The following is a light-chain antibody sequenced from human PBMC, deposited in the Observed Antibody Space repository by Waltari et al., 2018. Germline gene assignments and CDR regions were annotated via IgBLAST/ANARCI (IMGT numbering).Light chain of an antibody. J-gene: IGLJ2*01. V-gene: IGLV3-21*02. Sequence: SYVLTQPPSVSVAPGQTARVTCGGNIIGSKSVQWYQQKSGQAPVLVVSDDSDRPTGIPERFSGSNSGHTATLTISGVEAGDEADYYCQVWESRSDVVFGGGTKLTVL. CDR3: QVWESRSDVV. CDR2: DDS. CDR1: IIGSKS.